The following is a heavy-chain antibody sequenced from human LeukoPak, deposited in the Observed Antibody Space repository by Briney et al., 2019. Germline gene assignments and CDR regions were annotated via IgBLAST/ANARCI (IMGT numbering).Heavy chain of an antibody. CDR3: ARDTSITIFGVAPPFDP. CDR2: LSAYNGNT. V-gene: IGHV1-18*04. D-gene: IGHD3-3*01. Sequence: ASVRVSCKASGYTFTGYHTHWVRQAPGQVLEWMGWLSAYNGNTNYAQKLQGRVTMTTDTSTSTAYMELRSLRSDDTAVYYCARDTSITIFGVAPPFDPWGQGTLVTVSS. CDR1: GYTFTGYH. J-gene: IGHJ5*02.